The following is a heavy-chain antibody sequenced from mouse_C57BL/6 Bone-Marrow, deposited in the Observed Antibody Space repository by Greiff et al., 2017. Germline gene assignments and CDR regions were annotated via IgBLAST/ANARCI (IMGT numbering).Heavy chain of an antibody. V-gene: IGHV1-85*01. CDR3: ARSHYGSTPFAY. CDR2: ICPRGGST. Sequence: VQLQQSGPELVKPGASVKLSCKASGYTFTSYDINWVQQRPGQGLEWIGWICPRGGSTKYNEKFKGKATLSVDTATSTAYLELHSLTSEDSAVDFCARSHYGSTPFAYWGQGTLVTVSA. J-gene: IGHJ3*01. CDR1: GYTFTSYD. D-gene: IGHD1-1*01.